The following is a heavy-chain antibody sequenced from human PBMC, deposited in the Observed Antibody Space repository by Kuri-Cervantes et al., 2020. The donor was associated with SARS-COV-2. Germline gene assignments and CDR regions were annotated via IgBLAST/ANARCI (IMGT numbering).Heavy chain of an antibody. CDR1: GGSISSSSYY. CDR2: IYYSGST. V-gene: IGHV4-61*01. CDR3: ARVSSSGWYRFDP. D-gene: IGHD6-19*01. Sequence: SETLSLTCTVSGGSISSSSYYWSWIRQPPGKGLEWIGYIYYSGSTNYNPSLKSRVTISVDTSKNQFSLKLSSVTAADTAVYYCARVSSSGWYRFDPWGQGTLVTVSS. J-gene: IGHJ5*02.